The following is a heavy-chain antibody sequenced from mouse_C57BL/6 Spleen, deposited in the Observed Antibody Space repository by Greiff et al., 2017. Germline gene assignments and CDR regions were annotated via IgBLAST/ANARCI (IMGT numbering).Heavy chain of an antibody. CDR3: ARGYYGSSYVDYWYFDG. V-gene: IGHV5-17*01. Sequence: EVQRVESGGGLVKPGGSLKLSCAASGFTFSDYGMHWVRQAPEKGLEWVAYISSGSSTIYYADTVKGRFTISRDNAKNTLFLQLTSLRSEDTAMYYCARGYYGSSYVDYWYFDGWGTGTTVTVSS. CDR2: ISSGSSTI. CDR1: GFTFSDYG. J-gene: IGHJ1*03. D-gene: IGHD1-1*01.